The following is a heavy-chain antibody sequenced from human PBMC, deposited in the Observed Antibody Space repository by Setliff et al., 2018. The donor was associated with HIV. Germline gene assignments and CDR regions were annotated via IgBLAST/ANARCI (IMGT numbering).Heavy chain of an antibody. V-gene: IGHV4-59*11. CDR1: RDSINGHW. D-gene: IGHD3-9*01. Sequence: SETLSLTCTVSRDSINGHWWSWIRQPPGKGLEWTGSIHYSGITHYNPSLKSRLTMSVDTSKSQVSLKLTSVTAADTAVYYCARYKCINFACVGFDIWGQGTVVTVSS. CDR2: IHYSGIT. J-gene: IGHJ3*02. CDR3: ARYKCINFACVGFDI.